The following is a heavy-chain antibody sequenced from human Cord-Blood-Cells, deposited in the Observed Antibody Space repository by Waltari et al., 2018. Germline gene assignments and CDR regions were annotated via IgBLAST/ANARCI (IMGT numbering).Heavy chain of an antibody. V-gene: IGHV4-59*01. D-gene: IGHD6-13*01. CDR2: IYYSGST. CDR3: AVLSAAGTGVDY. Sequence: QVQLQESGPGLVKPSETLSLTCTVPGGSIRSYYWSWIRQPPGKGLEWSGYIYYSGSTNYNPSLKSRVTISVDTSKNQFSLKLSSVTAADTAVYYCAVLSAAGTGVDYWGQGTLVTVSS. CDR1: GGSIRSYY. J-gene: IGHJ4*02.